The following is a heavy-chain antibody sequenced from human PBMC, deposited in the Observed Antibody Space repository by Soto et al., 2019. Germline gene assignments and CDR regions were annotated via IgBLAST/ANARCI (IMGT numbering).Heavy chain of an antibody. J-gene: IGHJ4*02. V-gene: IGHV3-30-3*01. CDR3: ARERVYYGVSPWFDY. Sequence: QVQLVESGGGVVQPGRSLRLSCAASGFTFSSYAMHWVRQAPGKGLEWVAVISYDGSNKYYADSVKGRFTISRDNSQNTLYLQMNSLRAEDTAVYYCARERVYYGVSPWFDYWGQGTLVTVSS. D-gene: IGHD4-17*01. CDR2: ISYDGSNK. CDR1: GFTFSSYA.